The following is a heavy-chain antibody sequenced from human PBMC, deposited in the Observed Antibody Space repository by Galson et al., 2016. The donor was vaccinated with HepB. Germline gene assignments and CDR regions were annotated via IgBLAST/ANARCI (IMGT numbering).Heavy chain of an antibody. CDR3: ARERSNMAGRPFDY. D-gene: IGHD6-6*01. J-gene: IGHJ4*02. V-gene: IGHV6-1*01. Sequence: CAISGDSVSSNIAAWNWIRQSPSRGLEWLGRTYYRSKWYDDYAVSVNSRITIKVDTSKNHFSLQLNSVTPEDTALYYCARERSNMAGRPFDYWGQGTLVTVSS. CDR2: TYYRSKWYD. CDR1: GDSVSSNIAA.